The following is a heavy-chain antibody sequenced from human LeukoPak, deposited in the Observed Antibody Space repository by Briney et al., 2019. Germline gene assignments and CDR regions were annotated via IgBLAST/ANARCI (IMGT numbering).Heavy chain of an antibody. D-gene: IGHD5-24*01. J-gene: IGHJ4*02. Sequence: SSETLSLTCTVSGGSISSYYWSWIRQAPGKGLEWIGYIYYSGSTNYNPSLKSRVTISVDTSKNQFSLKLSSVTAADTAVYYCARVAEMATNIDYWGQGTLVTVSS. V-gene: IGHV4-59*01. CDR2: IYYSGST. CDR3: ARVAEMATNIDY. CDR1: GGSISSYY.